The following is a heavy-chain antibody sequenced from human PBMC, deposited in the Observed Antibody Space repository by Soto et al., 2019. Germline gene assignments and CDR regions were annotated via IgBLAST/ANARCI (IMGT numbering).Heavy chain of an antibody. CDR3: ATGYDWFDP. Sequence: QVHLQESGPGLVKPSETLSLTCTVSGASITSSYWTWVRQPPGKGLEWIGYVYHSGSTNYNPSLKSRGTLSVSTSKNQFSLRLTSVTAADTSVYYCATGYDWFDPWGQGALVTVSS. V-gene: IGHV4-59*03. D-gene: IGHD7-27*01. CDR1: GASITSSY. J-gene: IGHJ5*02. CDR2: VYHSGST.